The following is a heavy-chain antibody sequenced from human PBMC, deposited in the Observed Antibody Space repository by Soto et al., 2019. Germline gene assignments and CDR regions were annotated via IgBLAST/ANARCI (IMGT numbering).Heavy chain of an antibody. Sequence: GGSLRLSCAASGFTFTNYAMSWVRQAPGKGLEWVSAISGSGGSTYYADSVKGRFTISRDSSKNTLYLQMNSLRAEDTAVYYCAKDFYDSSGYTLYWGQGTLVTVSS. CDR3: AKDFYDSSGYTLY. CDR1: GFTFTNYA. V-gene: IGHV3-23*01. CDR2: ISGSGGST. J-gene: IGHJ4*02. D-gene: IGHD3-22*01.